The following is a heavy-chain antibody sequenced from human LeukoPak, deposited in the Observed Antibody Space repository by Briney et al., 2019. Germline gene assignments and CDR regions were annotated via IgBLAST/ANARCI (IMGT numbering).Heavy chain of an antibody. Sequence: PGGSLSLSCAASGFTFSSYAMSWVRQAPGKGLEWVSAISGSGGSTYYADSVKGRFTISRDNSKNTLYLQMNSPRAEDTAVYYCASPPGYYDSSGYSGEYYFDYWGQGTLVTVSS. J-gene: IGHJ4*02. CDR2: ISGSGGST. CDR3: ASPPGYYDSSGYSGEYYFDY. D-gene: IGHD3-22*01. V-gene: IGHV3-23*01. CDR1: GFTFSSYA.